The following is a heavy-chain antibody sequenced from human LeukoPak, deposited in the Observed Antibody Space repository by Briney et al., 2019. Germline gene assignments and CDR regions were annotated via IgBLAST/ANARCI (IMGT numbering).Heavy chain of an antibody. CDR1: GGSISSYY. CDR2: IYYSGSP. V-gene: IGHV4-59*01. J-gene: IGHJ4*02. Sequence: SETLSLTCTVSGGSISSYYWNWIRQPPGKGLEWIGYIYYSGSPNYNPSLKSRVTISVDTSKNQLSLKLSSVTAADTAVYYCARHERSIAVAGSFDFWGQGTLVTVSS. D-gene: IGHD6-19*01. CDR3: ARHERSIAVAGSFDF.